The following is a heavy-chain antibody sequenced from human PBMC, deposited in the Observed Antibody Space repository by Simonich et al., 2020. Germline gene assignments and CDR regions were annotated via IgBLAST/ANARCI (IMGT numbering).Heavy chain of an antibody. CDR3: ARHGNWGYFDY. CDR2: IYYSGST. V-gene: IGHV4-59*08. J-gene: IGHJ4*02. CDR1: GGSISSYY. D-gene: IGHD7-27*01. Sequence: QVQLQESGPGLVKPSETLSLTCTVSGGSISSYYWSWIRQPPGKGLEWIGYIYYSGSTNYNPSRKSRVTISVDTSKNQFSLKLSSVTAADTAVYYCARHGNWGYFDYWGQGTLVTVSS.